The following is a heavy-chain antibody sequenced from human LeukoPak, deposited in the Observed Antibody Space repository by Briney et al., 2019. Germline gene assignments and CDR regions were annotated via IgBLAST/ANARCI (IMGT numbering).Heavy chain of an antibody. CDR1: GFTFDDYA. V-gene: IGHV3-9*01. J-gene: IGHJ6*02. Sequence: GGSLRLSCAAAGFTFDDYAMHWVRQAPGKGLEWVSTINWNSGRIEYADSVKGRFTISRDNAKNSLYLQMNSLRTEDTALYYCAKDSSSWSYYYYGMDVWGQGTTVTVSS. CDR3: AKDSSSWSYYYYGMDV. CDR2: INWNSGRI. D-gene: IGHD6-13*01.